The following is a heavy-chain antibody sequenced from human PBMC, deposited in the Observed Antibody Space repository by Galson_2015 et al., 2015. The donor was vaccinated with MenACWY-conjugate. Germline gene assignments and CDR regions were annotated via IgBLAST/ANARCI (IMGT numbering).Heavy chain of an antibody. Sequence: SLRLSCAASGVSFSNYWMHWVRQAPGKGLVWVSRINSDGTTTNYADSVKGRFTISRDNAKNTLYLQMNSLRAEDTAVYYCARRTLSGVYYYFDSWGQGTLVTVSS. CDR2: INSDGTTT. V-gene: IGHV3-74*01. CDR3: ARRTLSGVYYYFDS. D-gene: IGHD5/OR15-5a*01. J-gene: IGHJ4*02. CDR1: GVSFSNYW.